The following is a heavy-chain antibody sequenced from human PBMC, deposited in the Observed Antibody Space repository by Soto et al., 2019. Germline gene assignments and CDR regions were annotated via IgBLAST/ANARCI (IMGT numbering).Heavy chain of an antibody. CDR2: IVVGSGNT. J-gene: IGHJ6*02. CDR3: AADPGTSYYYYGMDV. Sequence: SVKVSCKASGFTFTSSAVQWVRQARGQRLEWIGWIVVGSGNTNYAQKFQERVTITRDMSTSTAYMELSSLRSEDTAVYYCAADPGTSYYYYGMDVWGQGTTVTVS. V-gene: IGHV1-58*01. CDR1: GFTFTSSA. D-gene: IGHD1-7*01.